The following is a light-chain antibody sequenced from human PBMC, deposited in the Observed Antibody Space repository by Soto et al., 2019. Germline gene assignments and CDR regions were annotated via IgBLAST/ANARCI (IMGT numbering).Light chain of an antibody. V-gene: IGLV1-40*01. CDR3: QSYEISLHNYV. CDR2: GDN. J-gene: IGLJ1*01. CDR1: TSNIGAPYD. Sequence: SALTQPPSVSGAPGQRVSISCTGSTSNIGAPYDVHWYQHLPGTAPKLLIYGDNNRPSGVPDRFSGSKSGTSASLAITRLQAEDEADYYCQSYEISLHNYVFGTGTKVTVL.